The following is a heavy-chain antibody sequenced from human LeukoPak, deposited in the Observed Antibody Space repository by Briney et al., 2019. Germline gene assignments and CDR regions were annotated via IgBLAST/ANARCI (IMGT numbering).Heavy chain of an antibody. CDR2: IYYSGST. D-gene: IGHD6-6*01. V-gene: IGHV4-39*01. CDR1: GGSISSSRYY. CDR3: ARRDIAARLNWFDP. J-gene: IGHJ5*02. Sequence: TETLSLTCTVSGGSISSSRYYWGWIRQPPGKGLEWIGNIYYSGSTYYNPSLKSRVTISLDTSKNQFSLKLSSVTAADTAVYYCARRDIAARLNWFDPWGQGTLVTVSS.